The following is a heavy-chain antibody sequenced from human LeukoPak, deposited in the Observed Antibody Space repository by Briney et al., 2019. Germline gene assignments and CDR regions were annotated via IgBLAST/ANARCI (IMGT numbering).Heavy chain of an antibody. V-gene: IGHV3-48*03. CDR1: GFTFSSYE. CDR3: AVREAEREYYFDY. D-gene: IGHD5-24*01. CDR2: ISSSGSTI. J-gene: IGHJ4*02. Sequence: PGGYLRLSCAASGFTFSSYEMNWVRQAPGKGLEWVSYISSSGSTINYADSVKGRFTISRYNAKNSLYLQMNSLRAEDTAVYYCAVREAEREYYFDYWGQGTLVTVSS.